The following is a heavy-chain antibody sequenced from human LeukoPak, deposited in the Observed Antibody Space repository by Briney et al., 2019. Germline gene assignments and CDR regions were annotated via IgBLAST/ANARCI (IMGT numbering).Heavy chain of an antibody. CDR2: INSDGSSA. D-gene: IGHD6-6*01. J-gene: IGHJ4*02. CDR1: GFTFSSYW. Sequence: PGGSLRLSCAASGFTFSSYWMHWVRQAPGKGLGWVSRINSDGSSAIYADSVKGRFTFSRDNAKNTLYLQMNSLRAEDTAVYYCVRDKFGTLIYGSSCFDSWGQGTLVTVSS. CDR3: VRDKFGTLIYGSSCFDS. V-gene: IGHV3-74*01.